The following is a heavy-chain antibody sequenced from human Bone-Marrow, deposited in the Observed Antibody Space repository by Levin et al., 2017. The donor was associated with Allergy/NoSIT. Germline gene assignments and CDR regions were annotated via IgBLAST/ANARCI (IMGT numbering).Heavy chain of an antibody. V-gene: IGHV3-21*01. CDR1: GFTFRSHS. CDR3: ARGIIGDVRVAHKEAFDI. Sequence: PGGSLRLSCAASGFTFRSHSMNWVRQAPGKGLEWVSSISSSGSDMYYVDSVRGRFTISRDNAKNSLTLQMNSLRAEDTAVYYCARGIIGDVRVAHKEAFDIWGQGTMVSVSS. D-gene: IGHD2-8*02. CDR2: ISSSGSDM. J-gene: IGHJ3*02.